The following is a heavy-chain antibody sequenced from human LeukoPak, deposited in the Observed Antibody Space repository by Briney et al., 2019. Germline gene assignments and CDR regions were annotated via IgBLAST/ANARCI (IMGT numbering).Heavy chain of an antibody. Sequence: PGGSLRLSCAASRFTFSNYIMNWVRQAPGRGLEWVSSISGSSSYIYYADSVQGRFTISRDNAKNSLYLQMNSQKDELKVVYYCARDDIVVVVPAGDYYYYMDVWGKGTTVTVSS. CDR3: ARDDIVVVVPAGDYYYYMDV. V-gene: IGHV3-21*01. J-gene: IGHJ6*03. D-gene: IGHD2-15*01. CDR1: RFTFSNYI. CDR2: ISGSSSYI.